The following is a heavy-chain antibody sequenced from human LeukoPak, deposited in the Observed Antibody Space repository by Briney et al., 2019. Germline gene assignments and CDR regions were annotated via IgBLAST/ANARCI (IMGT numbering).Heavy chain of an antibody. CDR3: ARDGRRWLQFMGNWFDP. V-gene: IGHV1-46*01. Sequence: ASVKVSCKASGYTFTSYYMHWVRQAPGQGLEWMGIINPSGGSTSYAQKFQGRVTMTRDMSTSTVYMELSSLRSEDTAVYYCARDGRRWLQFMGNWFDPWGQGTLVTVSS. D-gene: IGHD5-24*01. J-gene: IGHJ5*02. CDR1: GYTFTSYY. CDR2: INPSGGST.